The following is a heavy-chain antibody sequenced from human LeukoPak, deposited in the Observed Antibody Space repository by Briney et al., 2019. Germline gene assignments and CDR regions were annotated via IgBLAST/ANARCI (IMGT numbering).Heavy chain of an antibody. CDR1: GFTFSSYS. D-gene: IGHD4-17*01. CDR2: MSNSGENT. Sequence: GRSLRLSCAASGFTFSSYSMQWVRQTPGKGLEWVGIMSNSGENTFYGEAVKGRFTISRDNSQNPLYLQMNSLRPEDTAVYYCAKGGASVTRYVDYWGQGTLVTVSS. J-gene: IGHJ4*02. V-gene: IGHV3-30*18. CDR3: AKGGASVTRYVDY.